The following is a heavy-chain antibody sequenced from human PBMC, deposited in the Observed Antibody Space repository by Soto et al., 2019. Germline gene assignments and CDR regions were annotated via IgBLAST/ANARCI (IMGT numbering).Heavy chain of an antibody. V-gene: IGHV4-34*01. CDR3: VGGFDRAKVGY. J-gene: IGHJ4*02. CDR2: ISQGEGT. CDR1: GGSFSNYY. Sequence: QVQLQQWGAGLLKPSETLSLTCAVFGGSFSNYYRSWFRQPPGKGLEWIGEISQGEGTQYNPSLKGLGTISFDTSKNQFSLRLTSVTGDDTAIYYSVGGFDRAKVGYWGQGTLVTVSS. D-gene: IGHD3-22*01.